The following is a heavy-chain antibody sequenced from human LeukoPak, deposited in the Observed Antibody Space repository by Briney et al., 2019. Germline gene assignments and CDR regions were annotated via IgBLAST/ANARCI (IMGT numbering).Heavy chain of an antibody. CDR2: IIPIFGTA. D-gene: IGHD3-9*01. V-gene: IGHV1-69*13. Sequence: GASVKVSCKASGGTFSSYAISWVRQAPGQGLEWMGGIIPIFGTANYAQKFQGRVTITADESTSTAYMELSSLRSEDTAVYYCARISLKDILTGYLGFRGGMDVWGQGTTVTVSS. J-gene: IGHJ6*02. CDR3: ARISLKDILTGYLGFRGGMDV. CDR1: GGTFSSYA.